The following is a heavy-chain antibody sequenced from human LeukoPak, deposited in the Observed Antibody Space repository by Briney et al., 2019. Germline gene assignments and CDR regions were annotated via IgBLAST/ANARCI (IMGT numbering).Heavy chain of an antibody. CDR2: IYNSGST. J-gene: IGHJ6*03. Sequence: SETLSLTCTVSGGSISSNYWSWIRQPPGKGLEWIGYIYNSGSTNYNPSLKSRVTISVDTSKNQFSLKLSSVTAADTAVYYCARVILKDYYYMDVWGKGTTVTVSS. CDR3: ARVILKDYYYMDV. V-gene: IGHV4-59*01. CDR1: GGSISSNY.